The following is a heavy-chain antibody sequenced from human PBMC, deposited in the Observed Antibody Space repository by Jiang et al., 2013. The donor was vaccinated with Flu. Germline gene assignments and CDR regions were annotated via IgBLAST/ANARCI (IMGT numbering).Heavy chain of an antibody. D-gene: IGHD2-15*01. CDR2: IYHRGST. Sequence: GLVKPSGTLSLTCAVSGGSISDWWSWVRQPPGKGLEWIGKIYHRGSTKYNPSLKSRVTISVDKSKNHLSLKLTSVTAADTAVYYCAREGQYCSGGSCYSRWFDPWGQGILVTVSS. CDR1: GGSISDW. CDR3: AREGQYCSGGSCYSRWFDP. V-gene: IGHV4-4*02. J-gene: IGHJ5*02.